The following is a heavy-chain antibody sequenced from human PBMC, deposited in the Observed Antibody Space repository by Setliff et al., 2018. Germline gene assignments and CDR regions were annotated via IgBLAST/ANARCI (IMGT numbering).Heavy chain of an antibody. V-gene: IGHV4-39*07. D-gene: IGHD3-3*01. J-gene: IGHJ1*01. CDR3: ANGYNFWSGYFVVAESYQY. CDR1: GVSIRSYNYY. Sequence: PSETLSLTCTVSGVSIRSYNYYWSWIRQPPGKGLEWVGSVYYGGNTSYNPSLKSRVTISLGTSKNQFSLRLTSVTAADTALYYCANGYNFWSGYFVVAESYQYWGQGTLVTVSS. CDR2: VYYGGNT.